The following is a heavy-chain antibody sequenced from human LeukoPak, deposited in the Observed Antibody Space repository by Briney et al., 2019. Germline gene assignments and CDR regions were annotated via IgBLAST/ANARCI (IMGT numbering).Heavy chain of an antibody. J-gene: IGHJ4*02. CDR1: GFTFSSYA. CDR3: AREKKNWDNFDY. Sequence: PGGSLRLSCAASGFTFSSYAMHWVRQAPGKGLEWVAVISYDGSNKYYADSVKGRFTISRDNSKNTLYLQMNSLRAEDTAVYYCAREKKNWDNFDYWGQGTLVTVSS. CDR2: ISYDGSNK. D-gene: IGHD1/OR15-1a*01. V-gene: IGHV3-30-3*01.